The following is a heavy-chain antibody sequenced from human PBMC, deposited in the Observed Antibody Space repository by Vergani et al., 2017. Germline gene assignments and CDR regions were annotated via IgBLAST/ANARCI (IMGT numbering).Heavy chain of an antibody. CDR2: IYYSGST. CDR3: ARLGSSGWADY. V-gene: IGHV4-34*11. J-gene: IGHJ4*02. CDR1: GGSFSSYY. Sequence: QVQLQQWGAGLLKPSETLSLTCAVYGGSFSSYYWSWIRQPPGKGLEWIGYIYYSGSTNYNPSLKSRVTISVDTSKNQFSLKLSSVTAADTAVYYCARLGSSGWADYWGQGTLVTVSS. D-gene: IGHD6-19*01.